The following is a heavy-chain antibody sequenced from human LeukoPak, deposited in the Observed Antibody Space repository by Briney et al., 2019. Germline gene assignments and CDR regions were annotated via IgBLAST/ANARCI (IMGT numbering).Heavy chain of an antibody. J-gene: IGHJ4*02. V-gene: IGHV3-66*01. CDR3: ATEFFYRYDSSGLLDY. Sequence: GGSLRLSCAASGFTISGSAMTWVRQAPGKGLEWVSVIYSGGSTYYADSVKGRFTISRDNSKNTLYPQMNSLRAEDTAVYYCATEFFYRYDSSGLLDYWGQGTLVTVSS. CDR1: GFTISGSA. D-gene: IGHD3-22*01. CDR2: IYSGGST.